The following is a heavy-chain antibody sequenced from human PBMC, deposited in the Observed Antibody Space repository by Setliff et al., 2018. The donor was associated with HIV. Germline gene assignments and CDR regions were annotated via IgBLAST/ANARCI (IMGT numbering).Heavy chain of an antibody. CDR2: IYPIGSPDFPSGNT. Sequence: SETLSLTCTVSGGSISNYYWSWIRQPPGKGLEWIGYIYPIGSPDFPSGNTVYNPSFRSRVTLSLDTSKNQFSLKLTSVTAADAAVYYCTGDYNSGSNRFDYLGQGTPVTVSS. D-gene: IGHD3-10*01. V-gene: IGHV4-4*08. J-gene: IGHJ4*02. CDR1: GGSISNYY. CDR3: TGDYNSGSNRFDY.